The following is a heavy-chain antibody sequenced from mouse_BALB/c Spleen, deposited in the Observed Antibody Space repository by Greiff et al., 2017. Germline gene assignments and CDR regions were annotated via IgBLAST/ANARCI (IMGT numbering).Heavy chain of an antibody. V-gene: IGHV5-6-3*01. J-gene: IGHJ4*01. CDR2: INSNGGST. Sequence: EVHLVESGGGLVQPGGSLKLSCAASGFTFSSYGMSWVRQTPDKRLELVATINSNGGSTYYPDSVKGRFTISRDNAKNTLYLQMSSLKSEDTAMYYCARDMRNYYAMDYWGQGTSVTVSS. CDR3: ARDMRNYYAMDY. CDR1: GFTFSSYG. D-gene: IGHD2-3*01.